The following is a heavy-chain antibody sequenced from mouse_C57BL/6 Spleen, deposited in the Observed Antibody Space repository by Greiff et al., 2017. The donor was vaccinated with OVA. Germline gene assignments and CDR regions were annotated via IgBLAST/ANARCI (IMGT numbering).Heavy chain of an antibody. CDR1: GYTFTDYY. CDR2: INPYNGGT. D-gene: IGHD2-1*01. CDR3: ARGDYGNHWYFDV. V-gene: IGHV1-19*01. Sequence: EVQLQQSGPVLVKPGASVKMSCKASGYTFTDYYMNWVKQSHGKSLEWIGVINPYNGGTSYNQKFKGKATLTVDKSSSTAYMELNSLTSEDSAVYYCARGDYGNHWYFDVWGTGTTVTVSS. J-gene: IGHJ1*03.